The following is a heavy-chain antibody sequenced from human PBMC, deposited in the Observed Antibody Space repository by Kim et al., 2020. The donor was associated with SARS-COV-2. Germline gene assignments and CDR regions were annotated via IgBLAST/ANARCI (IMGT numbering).Heavy chain of an antibody. V-gene: IGHV3-48*03. D-gene: IGHD6-13*01. CDR3: ASEKSSSWLSAFDI. Sequence: GGSLRLSCAASGFTFSSYEMNWVRQAPGKGLEWVSYISSSGSTIYYADSVRGRFTISRDNAKNSLYLQMNSLRAEDTAVYYCASEKSSSWLSAFDIWGQGTRVTVSS. J-gene: IGHJ3*02. CDR2: ISSSGSTI. CDR1: GFTFSSYE.